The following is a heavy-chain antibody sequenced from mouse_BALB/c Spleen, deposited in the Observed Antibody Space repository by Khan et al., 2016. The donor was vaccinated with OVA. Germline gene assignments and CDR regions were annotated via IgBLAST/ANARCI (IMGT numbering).Heavy chain of an antibody. D-gene: IGHD6-1*01. Sequence: VQLKQSGAELVKSAPTVTLSCTASGLTINDTYMHWLKQRPEQGLEWIGRIDPPNGTNKYYPNFSGKTTITADTSSNTAYLQHSSLTSEDTAGYYCARSAKKWGKGTTLTVSS. CDR1: GLTINDTY. J-gene: IGHJ2*01. V-gene: IGHV14-3*02. CDR2: IDPPNGTN. CDR3: ARSAKK.